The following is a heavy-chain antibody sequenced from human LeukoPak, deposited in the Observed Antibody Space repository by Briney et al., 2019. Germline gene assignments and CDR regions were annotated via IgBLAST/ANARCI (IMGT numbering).Heavy chain of an antibody. CDR2: IKHSGST. CDR3: AGVRYYHDSSGPTSFYP. D-gene: IGHD3-22*01. J-gene: IGHJ5*02. CDR1: GGSFSGYY. V-gene: IGHV4-34*01. Sequence: SETLSLTCAVYGGSFSGYYWSWIRQPPGKGLEWIGEIKHSGSTNYNPSLKSRVTISLDTSKNQFSLKVNSVTGADPAVFYCAGVRYYHDSSGPTSFYPWGQGTLVTVSS.